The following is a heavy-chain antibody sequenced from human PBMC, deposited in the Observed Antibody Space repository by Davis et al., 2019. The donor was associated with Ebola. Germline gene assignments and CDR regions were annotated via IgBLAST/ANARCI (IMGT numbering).Heavy chain of an antibody. D-gene: IGHD2-21*01. CDR1: GFTFSSYW. CDR2: IKQDGSEK. V-gene: IGHV3-7*03. J-gene: IGHJ4*02. Sequence: GGSLRLSCAASGFTFSSYWMSWVRQAPGKGLEWVANIKQDGSEKYYVDSVKGRLTISRDNSRDTLFLQMASLGAEDTAVYYCARARCGGDCRSFDYWGQGTLVSVSS. CDR3: ARARCGGDCRSFDY.